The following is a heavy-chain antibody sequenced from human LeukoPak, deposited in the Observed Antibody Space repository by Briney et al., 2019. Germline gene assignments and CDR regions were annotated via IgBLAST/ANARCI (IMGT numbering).Heavy chain of an antibody. CDR1: GFTFSSYG. Sequence: PGKSLRLSCAASGFTFSSYGMHWVRQAPGKGLEWVAVIWHDGSNNYYADSVKGRFTISRDNSKNTLYLQMNSLRAEDTAVYYCARDPPDDWGQGTLVTASS. V-gene: IGHV3-33*01. D-gene: IGHD3-16*01. J-gene: IGHJ4*02. CDR2: IWHDGSNN. CDR3: ARDPPDD.